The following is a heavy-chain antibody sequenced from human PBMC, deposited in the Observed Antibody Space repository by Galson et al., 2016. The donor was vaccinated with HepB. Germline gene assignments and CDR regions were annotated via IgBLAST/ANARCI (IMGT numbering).Heavy chain of an antibody. J-gene: IGHJ5*02. CDR1: GYTFSSYA. CDR3: ARTRVPDFWSGSSFSWFDP. Sequence: SVKVPCKASGYTFSSYAISWVRQAPGQGLEWMGWITVHSGNTNYAQKLQGRVTMTTDTSTSTAYMELRSLRSDDTAVYYCARTRVPDFWSGSSFSWFDPWGQGTLVTVSS. D-gene: IGHD3-3*01. CDR2: ITVHSGNT. V-gene: IGHV1-18*01.